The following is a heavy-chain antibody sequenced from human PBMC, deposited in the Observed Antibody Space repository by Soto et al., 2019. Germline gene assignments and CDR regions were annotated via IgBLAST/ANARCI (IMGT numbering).Heavy chain of an antibody. Sequence: ASVKVSCKASGYTFTGYYMHWVRQAPGQGLEWMGWINPNSGGTNYAQKFQGWVTMTRDTSISTAYMELSRLRSDDTAVYYCARDGPPYYGMDVWGQGTTVTDSS. CDR2: INPNSGGT. CDR3: ARDGPPYYGMDV. CDR1: GYTFTGYY. J-gene: IGHJ6*02. V-gene: IGHV1-2*04.